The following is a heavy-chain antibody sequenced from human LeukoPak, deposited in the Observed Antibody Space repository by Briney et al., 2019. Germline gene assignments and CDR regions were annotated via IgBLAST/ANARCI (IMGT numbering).Heavy chain of an antibody. J-gene: IGHJ4*02. CDR2: IIPILGIA. CDR3: AREEFVVVAATPKGYFDY. V-gene: IGHV1-69*04. Sequence: GASVTVSCKASGGTFSSYAISWVRQAPGQGLEWMGRIIPILGIANYAQKFQGRVTITADKSTSTAYMELSSLRSEDTAVYYCAREEFVVVAATPKGYFDYWGQGTLVTVSS. D-gene: IGHD2-15*01. CDR1: GGTFSSYA.